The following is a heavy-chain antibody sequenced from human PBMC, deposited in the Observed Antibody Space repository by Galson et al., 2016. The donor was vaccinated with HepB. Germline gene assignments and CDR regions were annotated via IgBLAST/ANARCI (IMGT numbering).Heavy chain of an antibody. CDR1: GGTFSSFA. CDR3: ASHTRGQYDSGRYEFNY. J-gene: IGHJ4*02. Sequence: SVKVSCKASGGTFSSFAISWVRQAPGQGLEWMGGITPMFGTPNHAQKFRGRVTITADESTSTAYMELSSLRSQDTAVYFCASHTRGQYDSGRYEFNYWGQGTLVTVSS. V-gene: IGHV1-69*13. CDR2: ITPMFGTP. D-gene: IGHD3-10*01.